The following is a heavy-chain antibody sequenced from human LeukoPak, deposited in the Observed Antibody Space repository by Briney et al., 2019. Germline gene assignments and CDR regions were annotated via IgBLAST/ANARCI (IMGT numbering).Heavy chain of an antibody. CDR2: ISSNGGST. Sequence: GGSLRLSCAASGFTFSSYAMHWVRQAPGKGLEYVSAISSNGGSTYYANSVKGRFTISRDNSKNTLYLQMGSLRAEDMAVYYCARDRWPTAAGKPPGPNWFDPWGQGTLVTVSS. CDR1: GFTFSSYA. V-gene: IGHV3-64*01. CDR3: ARDRWPTAAGKPPGPNWFDP. J-gene: IGHJ5*02. D-gene: IGHD6-13*01.